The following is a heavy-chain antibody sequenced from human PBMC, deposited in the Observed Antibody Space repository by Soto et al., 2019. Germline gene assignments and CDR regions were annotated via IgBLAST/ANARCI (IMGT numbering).Heavy chain of an antibody. D-gene: IGHD3-22*01. CDR1: GGPFRAFA. V-gene: IGHV3-23*01. CDR2: IGGSGASI. CDR3: ARDDYPYYDDSSGYHFDY. Sequence: GGSLRLSCTASGGPFRAFAMNWVRQATGKGLQWVSGIGGSGASIFYADSVKGRFTISRDNAKNSLYLQMNSLRAEDTAVYYCARDDYPYYDDSSGYHFDYWGQGTLVTVSS. J-gene: IGHJ4*02.